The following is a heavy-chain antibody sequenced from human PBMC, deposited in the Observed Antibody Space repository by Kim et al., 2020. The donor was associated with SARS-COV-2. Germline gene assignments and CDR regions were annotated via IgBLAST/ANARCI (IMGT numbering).Heavy chain of an antibody. J-gene: IGHJ4*02. V-gene: IGHV3-49*03. D-gene: IGHD3-22*01. CDR2: IRSKAYGGTT. CDR3: TRASPYYYDSSGYYFNNPYYFDY. Sequence: GGSLRLSCTASGFTFGDYAMSWFRQAPGKGLEWVGFIRSKAYGGTTEYAASVKGRFTISRDDSKSIAYLQMNSLKTEDTAVYYCTRASPYYYDSSGYYFNNPYYFDYWGQGTLVTVSS. CDR1: GFTFGDYA.